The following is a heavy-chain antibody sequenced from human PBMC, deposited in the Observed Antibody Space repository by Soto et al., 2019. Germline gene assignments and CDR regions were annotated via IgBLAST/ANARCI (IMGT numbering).Heavy chain of an antibody. V-gene: IGHV3-73*01. J-gene: IGHJ6*02. CDR3: TSPKIRGYSYGYDGMGV. D-gene: IGHD5-18*01. CDR1: GFTFSGSA. CDR2: IRSKANNYAT. Sequence: GGSLRLSCAASGFTFSGSAMHWVRQASGKGLEWVGRIRSKANNYATAYAASVKGRFTISRDDSENTAYLQMNSLKTEDTAVYYCTSPKIRGYSYGYDGMGVWGQGPTVTISS.